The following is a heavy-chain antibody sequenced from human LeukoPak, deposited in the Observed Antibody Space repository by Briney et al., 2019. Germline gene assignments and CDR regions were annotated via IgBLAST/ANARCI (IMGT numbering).Heavy chain of an antibody. CDR1: GGSISSYY. J-gene: IGHJ6*02. CDR2: IYYSGST. D-gene: IGHD6-6*01. CDR3: ARDTRPSNYYYYGMDV. Sequence: PSETLSLTCTVSGGSISSYYWSWIRQPPGKGLEWIGFIYYSGSTNYNPSLKSRVTISVDTSKNQFSLKLTSVTAADTAVYYCARDTRPSNYYYYGMDVWGQGTTATVSS. V-gene: IGHV4-59*01.